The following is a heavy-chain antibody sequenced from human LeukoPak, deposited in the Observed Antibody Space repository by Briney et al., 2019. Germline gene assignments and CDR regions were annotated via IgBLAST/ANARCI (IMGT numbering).Heavy chain of an antibody. CDR1: GHSVPNNGVA. CDR3: ARQRSRALDL. V-gene: IGHV6-1*01. CDR2: TYFGHKWYN. Sequence: SQTLSLTCAISGHSVPNNGVAWNWIRQSPARGLEWLGRTYFGHKWYNDYAMSVKSRITINPDTSKNQFSLQLNSVTPEDMAVYFCARQRSRALDLWGQGTMVTVSS. D-gene: IGHD1-1*01. J-gene: IGHJ3*01.